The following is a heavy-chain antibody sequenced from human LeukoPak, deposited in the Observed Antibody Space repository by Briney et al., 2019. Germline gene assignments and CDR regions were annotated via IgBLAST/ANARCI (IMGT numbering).Heavy chain of an antibody. D-gene: IGHD6-19*01. Sequence: ASVKVSFKTSGYIFTTYYVHWVRQAPGQGLEWMGLINPSGGSTSYAQKFQGRVTMTRDTSTSTVYMEMSSLRSEDTAVYYCAKDAVAGTYYFDYWGQGTLVTVSP. CDR1: GYIFTTYY. CDR3: AKDAVAGTYYFDY. J-gene: IGHJ4*02. CDR2: INPSGGST. V-gene: IGHV1-46*01.